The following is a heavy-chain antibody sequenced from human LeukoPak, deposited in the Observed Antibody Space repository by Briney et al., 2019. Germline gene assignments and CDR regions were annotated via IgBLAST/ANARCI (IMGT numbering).Heavy chain of an antibody. CDR1: GFTFSSYA. V-gene: IGHV3-23*01. D-gene: IGHD3-3*01. J-gene: IGHJ6*02. CDR3: ARGPPITIFGVVTLPNDYYYGMDV. CDR2: ISGSGGST. Sequence: GGSLRLSCAASGFTFSSYAMSWVRQAPGKGLEWVSAISGSGGSTYYADSVKGRFTISRDNSKNTLYLQMNSLRAEDTAVYYCARGPPITIFGVVTLPNDYYYGMDVWGQGTTVTVSS.